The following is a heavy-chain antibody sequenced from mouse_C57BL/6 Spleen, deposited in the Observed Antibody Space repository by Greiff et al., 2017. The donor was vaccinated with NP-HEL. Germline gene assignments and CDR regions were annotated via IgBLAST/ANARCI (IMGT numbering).Heavy chain of an antibody. CDR3: ARYSNHLDY. CDR2: IDPSDSYT. CDR1: GYTFTSYW. D-gene: IGHD2-5*01. J-gene: IGHJ2*01. V-gene: IGHV1-69*01. Sequence: QVQLKQPGAELVMPGASVKLSCKASGYTFTSYWMHWVKQRPGQGLEWIGEIDPSDSYTNYNQKFKGKSTLTVDKSSSTAYMQLSSLTSEDSAVYYCARYSNHLDYWGQGTTLTVSS.